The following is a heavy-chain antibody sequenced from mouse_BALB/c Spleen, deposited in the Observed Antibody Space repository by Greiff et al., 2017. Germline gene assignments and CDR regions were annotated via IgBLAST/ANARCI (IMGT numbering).Heavy chain of an antibody. Sequence: EVQLVESGGGLVQPGGSRKLSCAASGFTFSSFGMHWVRQAPEKGLEWVAYISSGSSTIYYADTVKGRFTISRDNPKNTLFLQMTSLRSEDTAMYYCASDGSSYRFAYWGQGTLVTVSA. J-gene: IGHJ3*01. D-gene: IGHD1-1*01. CDR2: ISSGSSTI. CDR1: GFTFSSFG. V-gene: IGHV5-17*02. CDR3: ASDGSSYRFAY.